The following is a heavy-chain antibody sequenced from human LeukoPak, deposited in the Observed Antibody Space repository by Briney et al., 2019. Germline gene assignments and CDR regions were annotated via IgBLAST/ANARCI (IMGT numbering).Heavy chain of an antibody. J-gene: IGHJ4*02. CDR3: VRVGGRSSIGGDC. CDR1: GFTFSTYW. Sequence: GGSLRLSCAASGFTFSTYWMHWVRQAPGTGLVWVSRMKSDGRNSNYADCVKGRFTISRDNAKNTLYLQMNSLRAEDTAVYHCVRVGGRSSIGGDCWGQGTLVTVSS. CDR2: MKSDGRNS. D-gene: IGHD3-10*01. V-gene: IGHV3-74*01.